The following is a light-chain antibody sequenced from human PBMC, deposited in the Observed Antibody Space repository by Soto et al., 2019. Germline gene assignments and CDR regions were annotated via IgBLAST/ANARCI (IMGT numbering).Light chain of an antibody. CDR3: QHYGGSQGS. V-gene: IGKV3-20*01. Sequence: EIVLTQSPCTLSLSPGERATLSCRASQSVASSSIAWYQQKLGQAPRLLIYGASNRATGIPDRFSGSGSGTDFTLTFSRLDPEDFAVYYCQHYGGSQGSFGQGTKGISN. CDR1: QSVASSS. J-gene: IGKJ1*01. CDR2: GAS.